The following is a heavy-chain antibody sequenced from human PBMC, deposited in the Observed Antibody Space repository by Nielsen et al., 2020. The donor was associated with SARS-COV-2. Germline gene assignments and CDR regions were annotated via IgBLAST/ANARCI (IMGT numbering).Heavy chain of an antibody. CDR3: AKLDYYDSRDY. D-gene: IGHD3-22*01. V-gene: IGHV3-9*01. Sequence: GGSLRLSCAASGFTVDDYAMHWVRQAPGKGLEWVSGISWNSGSIGYADSVKGRFTISRDNAKNSLYLQMNSLRAEDTALYYCAKLDYYDSRDYWGQGTLVTVSS. CDR2: ISWNSGSI. J-gene: IGHJ4*02. CDR1: GFTVDDYA.